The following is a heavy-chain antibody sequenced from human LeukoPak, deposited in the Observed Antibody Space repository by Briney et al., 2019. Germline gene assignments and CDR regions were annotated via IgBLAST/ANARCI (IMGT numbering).Heavy chain of an antibody. CDR3: ARDGYSGSYFY. CDR2: INHSGRT. V-gene: IGHV4-34*01. J-gene: IGHJ4*02. Sequence: LAWIGEINHSGRTNYNTSLKSRVTISLDTSKNQFSLKLSSVTAADTAVYYCARDGYSGSYFYWGQGTLVTVSS. D-gene: IGHD1-26*01.